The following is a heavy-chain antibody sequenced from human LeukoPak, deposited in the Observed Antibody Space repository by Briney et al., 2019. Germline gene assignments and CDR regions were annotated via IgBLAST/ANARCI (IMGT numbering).Heavy chain of an antibody. CDR1: GYTFTSYD. CDR3: ASLLGIVGVSPT. Sequence: GASVKVSCKASGYTFTSYDINWVRQATGQGLEWMGWMNPNSGNTGYAQKFQGRVTMTRNTSISTAYMELSSLRSEDTAVYYCASLLGIVGVSPTWGQGTLVTVSS. J-gene: IGHJ4*02. V-gene: IGHV1-8*01. CDR2: MNPNSGNT. D-gene: IGHD1-26*01.